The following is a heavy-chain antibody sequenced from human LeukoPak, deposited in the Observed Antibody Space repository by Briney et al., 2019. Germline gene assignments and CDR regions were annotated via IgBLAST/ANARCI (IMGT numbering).Heavy chain of an antibody. Sequence: ASVKVSCKASGYTFTGYYMHWVRQAPGQGLEWMGWINPNSGGTNYAQKFQGRVTMTRDTSISTAYMELSRLRSDDTAVYYCARDAPMVRGVIDYWGQGTLVTVSS. V-gene: IGHV1-2*02. J-gene: IGHJ4*02. CDR3: ARDAPMVRGVIDY. CDR2: INPNSGGT. D-gene: IGHD3-10*01. CDR1: GYTFTGYY.